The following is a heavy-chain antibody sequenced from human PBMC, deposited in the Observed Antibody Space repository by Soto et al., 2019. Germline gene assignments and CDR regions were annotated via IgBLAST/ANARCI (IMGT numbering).Heavy chain of an antibody. Sequence: QVQLQESGPGLVKPGETLSLTCTVSGGSVSNYTYYWSLIRQPPGKRLEWIGYVYYSGTTNYNPSLKSRVTMSIDTSKNQFSLKLSSVTAADTAVYYCARGERWLEPLDYWGQGTLITVSS. CDR3: ARGERWLEPLDY. V-gene: IGHV4-61*01. CDR1: GGSVSNYTYY. CDR2: VYYSGTT. J-gene: IGHJ4*02. D-gene: IGHD5-12*01.